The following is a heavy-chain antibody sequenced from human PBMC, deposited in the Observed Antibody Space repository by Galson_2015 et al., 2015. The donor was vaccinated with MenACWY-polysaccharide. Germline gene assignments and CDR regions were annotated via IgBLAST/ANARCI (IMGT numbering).Heavy chain of an antibody. J-gene: IGHJ4*02. V-gene: IGHV3-30*18. CDR3: AKGAADSDY. Sequence: AMRLSCAASGFSFRSYGMHWVRQAPGKGLEWVAVMSYDGSNKYYIDSVKGRFTISKDNSKNARYLQMDSLRIEDTAVYYCAKGAADSDYWGQGTLVTVSS. CDR1: GFSFRSYG. CDR2: MSYDGSNK. D-gene: IGHD2-15*01.